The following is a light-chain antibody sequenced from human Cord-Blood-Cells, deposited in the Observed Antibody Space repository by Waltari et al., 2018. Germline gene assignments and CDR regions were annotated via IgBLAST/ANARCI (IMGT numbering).Light chain of an antibody. Sequence: DIQLTQSPSFLSASVVDRVTITSRSSQGISSYLAWYQQKPGKAPKLLIYAASTLQSGVPSRFSGSGSGTEFTLTISSLQPEDFATYYCQQLNSYPLTFGGGTKVEIK. CDR1: QGISSY. CDR3: QQLNSYPLT. J-gene: IGKJ4*01. V-gene: IGKV1-9*01. CDR2: AAS.